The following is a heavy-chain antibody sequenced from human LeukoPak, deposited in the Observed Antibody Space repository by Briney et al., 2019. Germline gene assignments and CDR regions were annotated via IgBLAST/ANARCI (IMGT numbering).Heavy chain of an antibody. V-gene: IGHV3-7*01. CDR1: GFTFSSYW. Sequence: GGSLRLSCAASGFTFSSYWMNWVRQAPGKGLEWVANIKQDGSEKYYVDSVKGRFTISRDNAKNSLYLQMNSLRAEDTAVYYCARNVMSNWFDPWGQGTLVTVSS. CDR2: IKQDGSEK. CDR3: ARNVMSNWFDP. J-gene: IGHJ5*02.